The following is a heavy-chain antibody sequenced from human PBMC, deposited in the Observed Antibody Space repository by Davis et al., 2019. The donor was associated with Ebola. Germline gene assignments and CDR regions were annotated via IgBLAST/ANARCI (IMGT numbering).Heavy chain of an antibody. J-gene: IGHJ4*01. CDR2: INSDGTFT. V-gene: IGHV3-74*01. Sequence: GESLKTSCAASVFTFSNYWLYWVRQAPGAGLMCVSRINSDGTFTTYADSVQGRFTISRDNAKNTLYLQMNSLRAEDTAVYYCAKGNGYWGHGTLVTVSS. CDR1: VFTFSNYW. D-gene: IGHD2-8*01. CDR3: AKGNGY.